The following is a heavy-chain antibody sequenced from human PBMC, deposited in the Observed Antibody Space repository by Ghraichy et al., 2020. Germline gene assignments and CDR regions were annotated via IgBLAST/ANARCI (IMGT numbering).Heavy chain of an antibody. Sequence: GGSLRLSCAASGFTFSSYSMNWVRQAPGKGLEWVSYISSSSSTIYYADSVKGRFTISRDNAKNSLYLQMNSLRDEDTAVYYCARDYDFWSGSKLDYWGQGTLVTVSS. CDR2: ISSSSSTI. J-gene: IGHJ4*02. V-gene: IGHV3-48*02. D-gene: IGHD3-3*01. CDR1: GFTFSSYS. CDR3: ARDYDFWSGSKLDY.